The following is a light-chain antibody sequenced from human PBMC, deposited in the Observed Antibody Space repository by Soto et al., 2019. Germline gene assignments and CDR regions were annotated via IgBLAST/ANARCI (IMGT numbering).Light chain of an antibody. V-gene: IGLV1-51*01. CDR1: SSNLADNS. Sequence: QSVLTQPPSVSAAPGQDVTISCSGSSSNLADNSLSWYQQLPGTAPKLLIYDDNKRPSGIPARFSGSKSGTSATLGITGLETGDEADYYCGAWDDSLNVYVFGSGTKLTVL. CDR3: GAWDDSLNVYV. CDR2: DDN. J-gene: IGLJ1*01.